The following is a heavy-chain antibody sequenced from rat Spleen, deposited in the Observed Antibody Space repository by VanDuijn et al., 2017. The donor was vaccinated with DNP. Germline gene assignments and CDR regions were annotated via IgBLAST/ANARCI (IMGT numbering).Heavy chain of an antibody. V-gene: IGHV3-3*01. D-gene: IGHD5-1*01. CDR2: INSAGST. J-gene: IGHJ2*01. Sequence: EVQLQESGPGLVKPSQSLSLTCSVTGYSITSSYRWNWIRKFPGNKLEWMGYINSAGSTNYNPSLKSRISITRDTSKNQFFLQLNSVTTEDTATYYCASWGQGFDYWGQGVMVTVSS. CDR3: ASWGQGFDY. CDR1: GYSITSSYR.